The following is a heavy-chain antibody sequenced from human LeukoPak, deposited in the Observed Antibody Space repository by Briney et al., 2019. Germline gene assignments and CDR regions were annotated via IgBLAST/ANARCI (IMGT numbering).Heavy chain of an antibody. CDR3: ARDRTRYYYYSYMDV. D-gene: IGHD1-14*01. Sequence: ASVKVSCKASGYTFTSYDINWVRQATGQGIEWMGWMNPNSVNTGYAQTFQGRVTMTRDTSISTAYMELSRLRSDDTAVYYCARDRTRYYYYSYMDVWSKGTAVTISS. V-gene: IGHV1-8*01. CDR1: GYTFTSYD. J-gene: IGHJ6*03. CDR2: MNPNSVNT.